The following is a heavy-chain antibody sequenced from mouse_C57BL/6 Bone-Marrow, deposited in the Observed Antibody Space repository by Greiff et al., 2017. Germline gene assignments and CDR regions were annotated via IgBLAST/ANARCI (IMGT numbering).Heavy chain of an antibody. CDR3: AKGAIYDGYEGYFDY. J-gene: IGHJ2*01. V-gene: IGHV2-5*01. CDR2: IWRGGST. D-gene: IGHD2-3*01. Sequence: QVQLQQSGPGLVQPSQSLSITCTVSGFSLTSYGVHWVRPSPGKGLEWLGVIWRGGSTDYNAAFMSRLSITKDNSKSQVFFKMNSLQADDTAIYYCAKGAIYDGYEGYFDYWGQGTTLTVSS. CDR1: GFSLTSYG.